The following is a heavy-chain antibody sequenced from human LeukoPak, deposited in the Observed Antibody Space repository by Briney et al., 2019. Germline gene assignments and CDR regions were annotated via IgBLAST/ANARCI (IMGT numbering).Heavy chain of an antibody. CDR2: INPNSGGT. V-gene: IGHV1-2*02. CDR1: GYTFTGYY. Sequence: GASVKVSCKASGYTFTGYYMHWVRQAPGQGLEWMGWINPNSGGTNYAQKFQGRVTMTRDTSISTAYMELSRLRSDDTAVYYCARVRYSDCGGDCVFDPWGQGTLVTVSS. D-gene: IGHD2-21*02. J-gene: IGHJ5*02. CDR3: ARVRYSDCGGDCVFDP.